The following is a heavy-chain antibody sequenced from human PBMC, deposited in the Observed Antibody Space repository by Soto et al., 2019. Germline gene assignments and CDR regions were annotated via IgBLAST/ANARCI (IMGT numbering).Heavy chain of an antibody. CDR1: GFTFSSYA. V-gene: IGHV3-23*01. CDR2: ISGSGGST. Sequence: HPGGSLRLSCAASGFTFSSYAMSWVRQAPGKGLEWVSAISGSGGSTYYADSVKGRFTISRDNSKNTLYLQMNSLRAEDTAVYYCAVRLYDFWSGPYFDYWGQGTLVTVSS. J-gene: IGHJ4*02. D-gene: IGHD3-3*01. CDR3: AVRLYDFWSGPYFDY.